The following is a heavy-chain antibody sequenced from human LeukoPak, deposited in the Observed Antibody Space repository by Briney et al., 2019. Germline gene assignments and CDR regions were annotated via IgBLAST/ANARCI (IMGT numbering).Heavy chain of an antibody. CDR2: IYSGGST. V-gene: IGHV3-66*01. J-gene: IGHJ4*02. D-gene: IGHD6-19*01. CDR3: ARSAVAGTSDY. CDR1: GFTFSSNY. Sequence: GGSLRLSCAASGFTFSSNYMSWVRQAPGKGLEWVSVIYSGGSTYYADSVKGRFTISRDNSKNTLYLQMNSLRAEDTAVYYCARSAVAGTSDYWGQGTLVTVSS.